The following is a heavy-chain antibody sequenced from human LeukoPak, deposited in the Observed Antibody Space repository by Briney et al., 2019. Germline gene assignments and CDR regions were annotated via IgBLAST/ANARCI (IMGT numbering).Heavy chain of an antibody. J-gene: IGHJ5*02. V-gene: IGHV1-69*13. CDR2: IIPIFGTA. Sequence: ASVKVSCKASGGTFSSYAISWARQAPGQGLEWMGGIIPIFGTANYAQKFQGRVTITADESTSTAYMELSSLRSEDTAVYYCARGARSSTSGWFDPWGQGTLVTVSS. CDR1: GGTFSSYA. CDR3: ARGARSSTSGWFDP. D-gene: IGHD2-2*01.